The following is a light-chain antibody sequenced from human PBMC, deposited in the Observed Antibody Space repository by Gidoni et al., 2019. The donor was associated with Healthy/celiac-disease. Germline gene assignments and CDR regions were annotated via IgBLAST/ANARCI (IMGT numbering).Light chain of an antibody. Sequence: DIVMTQSPDSLAVSLGERATINCKSSQSVLYSSNNKNYLAWYQQKPGQPPKLLIYWASTRESGVPDRFSGSGSGTDFTLTISSLQAEDVAVYYCQQYYSIGCTFGQGTKLEIK. CDR3: QQYYSIGCT. CDR2: WAS. V-gene: IGKV4-1*01. J-gene: IGKJ2*02. CDR1: QSVLYSSNNKNY.